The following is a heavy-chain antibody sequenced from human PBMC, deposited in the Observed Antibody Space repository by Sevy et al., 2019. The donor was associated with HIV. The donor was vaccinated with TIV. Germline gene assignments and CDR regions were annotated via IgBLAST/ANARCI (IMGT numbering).Heavy chain of an antibody. CDR2: CRRKANSYVT. Sequence: GESLKISCAASGFPFRGSPLPWVRRASGKGLGWFGRCRRKANSYVTAYAASVKGRFTISRDDSKNSAYLQMNSPKTEDTAVYYCTTYLGYCRSTSCHYYFDNWGQGTLVTVSS. CDR1: GFPFRGSP. D-gene: IGHD2-2*03. V-gene: IGHV3-73*01. CDR3: TTYLGYCRSTSCHYYFDN. J-gene: IGHJ4*02.